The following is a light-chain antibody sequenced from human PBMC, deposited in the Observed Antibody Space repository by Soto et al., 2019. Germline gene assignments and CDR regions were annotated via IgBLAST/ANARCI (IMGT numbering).Light chain of an antibody. J-gene: IGKJ4*01. CDR1: QSVSSSY. Sequence: EIVLTQSPGTLSLSPGERATLSCRASQSVSSSYLGWYQQKPGQAPRLLIYGASSRATGIPDRFSGSGSGTDFTLTISRLEPEDFAVYFCQQYGSSPATFGRGTKVEIK. V-gene: IGKV3-20*01. CDR2: GAS. CDR3: QQYGSSPAT.